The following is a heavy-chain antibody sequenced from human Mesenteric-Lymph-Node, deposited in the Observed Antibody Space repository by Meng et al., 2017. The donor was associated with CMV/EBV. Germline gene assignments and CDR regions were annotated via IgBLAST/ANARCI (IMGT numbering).Heavy chain of an antibody. J-gene: IGHJ4*02. CDR2: ISSSSSYI. CDR1: GFTFSSYS. CDR3: ARVPTRGVAGSTFDY. D-gene: IGHD6-19*01. V-gene: IGHV3-21*01. Sequence: SGFTFSSYSMNGVGQAPGKGLEWVSSISSSSSYIYYADSVKGRFTISRDNAKNSLYLQMNSLRAEDTAVYYCARVPTRGVAGSTFDYWGQGTLVTVSS.